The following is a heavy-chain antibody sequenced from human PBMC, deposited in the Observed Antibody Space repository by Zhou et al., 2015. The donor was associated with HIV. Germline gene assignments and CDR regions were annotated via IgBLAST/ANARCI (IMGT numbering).Heavy chain of an antibody. CDR3: ARERGGYESSGFVPAYYFDL. CDR1: GGTFGSYA. J-gene: IGHJ2*01. CDR2: IIPLLGTT. D-gene: IGHD3-22*01. V-gene: IGHV1-69*11. Sequence: QVHLVQSGAEVKKPGSSVKVSCKASGGTFGSYAITWVRQAPGRGLEWVGRIIPLLGTTTYSQRFPGRVAITADGPSSTAYMELSSLRSEDTAMYYCARERGGYESSGFVPAYYFDLWGPSAPSVTVAS.